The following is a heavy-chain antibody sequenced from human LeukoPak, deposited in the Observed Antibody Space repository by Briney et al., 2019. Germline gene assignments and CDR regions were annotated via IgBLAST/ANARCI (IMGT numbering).Heavy chain of an antibody. CDR3: VRYSGDADY. J-gene: IGHJ4*02. CDR1: IFTFGDYA. D-gene: IGHD5-12*01. Sequence: GGSLRLSCTASIFTFGDYAMSWFPHAPGKALVWVGLIRSKVYGGTTEYAASVKGRFTISRDDSKSIAYLQMNSLKSEDTAVYYCVRYSGDADYWGQGTLVTVSS. V-gene: IGHV3-49*03. CDR2: IRSKVYGGTT.